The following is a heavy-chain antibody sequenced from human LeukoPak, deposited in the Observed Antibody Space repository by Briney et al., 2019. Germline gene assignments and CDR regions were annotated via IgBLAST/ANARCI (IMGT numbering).Heavy chain of an antibody. CDR2: MNPNSGNT. Sequence: ASVKFSCKASGYTFTSYDINWVRQATGQGLEWMGWMNPNSGNTGYAQKFQGRVTMTRNTSISTAYMELSSLRSEDTAVYYCARVPSSSWYFYYYYYYYMDVWGKGTTVTVSS. V-gene: IGHV1-8*01. D-gene: IGHD6-13*01. J-gene: IGHJ6*03. CDR3: ARVPSSSWYFYYYYYYYMDV. CDR1: GYTFTSYD.